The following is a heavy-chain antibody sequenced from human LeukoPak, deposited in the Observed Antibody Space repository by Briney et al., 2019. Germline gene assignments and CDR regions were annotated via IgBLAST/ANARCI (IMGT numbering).Heavy chain of an antibody. D-gene: IGHD2-21*01. CDR1: GGSISSSNW. V-gene: IGHV4-4*02. Sequence: SETLSLACAVSGGSISSSNWWSWVRQPPGKGLEWIGEIYHSGSTNYNPSLKSRVTISVDKSKNQFSLKLSSVTAADTAVYYCARVGGDNYYDYGMDVWGQGTTVTVSS. J-gene: IGHJ6*02. CDR3: ARVGGDNYYDYGMDV. CDR2: IYHSGST.